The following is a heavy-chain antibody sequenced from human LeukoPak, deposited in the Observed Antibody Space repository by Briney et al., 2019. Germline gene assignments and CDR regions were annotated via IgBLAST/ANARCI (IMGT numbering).Heavy chain of an antibody. D-gene: IGHD1-14*01. J-gene: IGHJ5*02. CDR1: GFTLSDYS. CDR3: ARDREPGTMRWFDP. Sequence: GGPLSLSCAASGFTLSDYSMNWVRKAPGKGVEWVSSNSSGSVSIYYAESVKGRFTVSRDNDKNSLHLQMNGLRADDTAVYYCARDREPGTMRWFDPWGEGALVTDSS. CDR2: NSSGSVSI. V-gene: IGHV3-21*01.